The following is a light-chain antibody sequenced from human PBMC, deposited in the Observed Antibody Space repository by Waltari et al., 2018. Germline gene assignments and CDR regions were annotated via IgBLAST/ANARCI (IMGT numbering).Light chain of an antibody. CDR3: CSHASGASPFIR. CDR1: TVIVGGYNL. CDR2: EGN. Sequence: QSALTQPASVSGSPGQSTTIPSTGPTVIVGGYNLASCSQHTPGQPPILTPYSCHQRPGEPPRLIRYEGNRRPSGVSDRFSGSGSGNTASLTISGLQAEDEADYHCCSHASGASPFIRFGGGTKLAVL. V-gene: IGLV2-23*01. J-gene: IGLJ2*01.